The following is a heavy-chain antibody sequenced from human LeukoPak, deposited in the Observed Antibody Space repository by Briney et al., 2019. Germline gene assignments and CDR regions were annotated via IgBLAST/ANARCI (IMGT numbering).Heavy chain of an antibody. CDR3: GRRRSWWLSIDY. V-gene: IGHV4-34*01. J-gene: IGHJ4*02. CDR1: GGSFSGYY. D-gene: IGHD5-12*01. Sequence: SETLSLTRAVDGGSFSGYYCSWIRQPPGNGREWKEEINHSGSTDYNTSLKSQSPIPGASSKNQFSLKLRSVTAAAPPVYSFGRRRSWWLSIDYWGQGTLVSVSS. CDR2: INHSGST.